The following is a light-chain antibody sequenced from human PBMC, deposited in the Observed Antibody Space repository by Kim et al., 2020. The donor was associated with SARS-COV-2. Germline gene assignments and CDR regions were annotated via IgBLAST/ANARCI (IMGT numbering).Light chain of an antibody. CDR1: QNVFYSSYKKNY. V-gene: IGKV4-1*01. Sequence: DIVMTQSPDSLAVSLGERVTINCKSSQNVFYSSYKKNYLAWYQHKAGQPPKLLIYWASTRESGVPDRFSGSGSGTDFTLSISSLQAEDVAVYYCQQYYSTPTFGQGTKVDIK. J-gene: IGKJ2*01. CDR3: QQYYSTPT. CDR2: WAS.